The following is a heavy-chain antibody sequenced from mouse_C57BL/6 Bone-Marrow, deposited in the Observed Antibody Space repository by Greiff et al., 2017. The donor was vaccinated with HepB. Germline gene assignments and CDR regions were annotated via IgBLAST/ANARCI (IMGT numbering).Heavy chain of an antibody. D-gene: IGHD1-1*01. CDR3: TRGGVVARRRGYAMDY. V-gene: IGHV5-9-1*02. CDR1: GFTFSSYA. CDR2: ISSGGDYI. Sequence: EVKLVESGEGLVKPGGSLKLSCAASGFTFSSYAMYWVRQTPEKRLEWVAYISSGGDYIYYADTVKGRFTISRDNARNTLDLQMSSLKSEDTAMYYCTRGGVVARRRGYAMDYWGQGTSVTVSS. J-gene: IGHJ4*01.